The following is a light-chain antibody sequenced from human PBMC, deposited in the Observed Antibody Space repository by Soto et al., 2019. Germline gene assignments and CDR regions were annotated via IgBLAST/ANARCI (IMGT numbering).Light chain of an antibody. Sequence: NFMLTQPHSVSDSPGKTVTISCTGSGGSIASNYVQWYQQRPGSAPTIVIFEDNQRPSGVPDRFSGSIDTSSNSASLTISGLKTEDEADYYWQSYDSDSPGVFGGGTKVTVL. V-gene: IGLV6-57*02. J-gene: IGLJ3*02. CDR3: QSYDSDSPGV. CDR2: EDN. CDR1: GGSIASNY.